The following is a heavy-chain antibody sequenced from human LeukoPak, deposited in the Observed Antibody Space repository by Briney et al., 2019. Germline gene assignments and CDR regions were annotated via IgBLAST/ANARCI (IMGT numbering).Heavy chain of an antibody. V-gene: IGHV4-4*02. CDR3: ARSVGCSSTSCYEDY. J-gene: IGHJ4*02. D-gene: IGHD2-2*01. Sequence: PSGTLSLTCAVSGSSISSSNWWSWVRQPPGKGLEWIGEIYHSGSTNYNPSLKSRVTISVDKSKNQFSLKLSSVTAADTAVYYCARSVGCSSTSCYEDYWGQGTLVTVSS. CDR1: GSSISSSNW. CDR2: IYHSGST.